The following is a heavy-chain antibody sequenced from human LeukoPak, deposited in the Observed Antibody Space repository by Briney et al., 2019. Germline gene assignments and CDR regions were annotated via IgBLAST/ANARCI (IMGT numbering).Heavy chain of an antibody. CDR1: GYTFTSYY. CDR2: INPSGGST. D-gene: IGHD3-3*01. Sequence: ASVKVSCKASGYTFTSYYMHWVRQAPGQGLEWMGIINPSGGSTSYAQKFQGRVTMTRDMSTSTVYMELSSLSSEDTAVYYCARDPLGEWLLAYFDYWGQGTLVTVSS. V-gene: IGHV1-46*01. J-gene: IGHJ4*02. CDR3: ARDPLGEWLLAYFDY.